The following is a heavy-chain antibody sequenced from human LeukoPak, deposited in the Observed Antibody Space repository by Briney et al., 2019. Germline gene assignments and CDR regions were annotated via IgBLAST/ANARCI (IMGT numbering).Heavy chain of an antibody. CDR3: ARGLKSLRRVTTGYYGTDV. D-gene: IGHD4-17*01. J-gene: IGHJ6*02. Sequence: EASVKVSCKASGYTFTSYDINWVRQATGQGLEWMGWMNPNSGNTGYAQKFQGRVTMTRNTSISTAYMELSSLRSEDTAVYYCARGLKSLRRVTTGYYGTDVWGQGTTVTVSS. CDR2: MNPNSGNT. CDR1: GYTFTSYD. V-gene: IGHV1-8*01.